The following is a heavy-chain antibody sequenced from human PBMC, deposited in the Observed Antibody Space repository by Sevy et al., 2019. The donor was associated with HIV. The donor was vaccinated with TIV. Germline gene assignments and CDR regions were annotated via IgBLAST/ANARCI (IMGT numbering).Heavy chain of an antibody. CDR3: ARDRGLRVPVYYVDS. D-gene: IGHD1-20*01. J-gene: IGHJ4*02. CDR2: VYYTGST. Sequence: SETLSLTCNVSDGSISKYYWSWIRQPPGKGLEWIGNVYYTGSTKYNPSLKSRVSISVDTSKNQFSLRLSSVTAADTAVYYCARDRGLRVPVYYVDSWGQGLLVTVSS. CDR1: DGSISKYY. V-gene: IGHV4-59*01.